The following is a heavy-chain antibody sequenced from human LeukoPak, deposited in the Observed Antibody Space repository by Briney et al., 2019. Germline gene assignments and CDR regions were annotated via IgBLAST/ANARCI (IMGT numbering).Heavy chain of an antibody. D-gene: IGHD6-19*01. CDR1: GFTFSSYG. J-gene: IGHJ4*02. V-gene: IGHV3-30*18. CDR2: ISYDGSNK. Sequence: GGSLRLSCSASGFTFSSYGMHWVRQAPGKGLEWVAVISYDGSNKYYADSVKGRFTISRDNSKNTLYLQMNSLRAEDTAVYYCAKDRVAGNGLDYWGQGTLVTVSS. CDR3: AKDRVAGNGLDY.